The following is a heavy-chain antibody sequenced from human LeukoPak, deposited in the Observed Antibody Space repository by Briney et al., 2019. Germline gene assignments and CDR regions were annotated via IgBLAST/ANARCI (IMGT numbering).Heavy chain of an antibody. V-gene: IGHV3-66*01. CDR3: ARNSGSYYNDYFDY. CDR2: IYSGGST. CDR1: GFTFSSNY. D-gene: IGHD3-10*01. Sequence: GGSLRLSCAASGFTFSSNYMSWVRQAPGKGLEGVLVIYSGGSTYYSDSVKGRVTISRDNSKNTLYLQMNSLRAEDTPVYYCARNSGSYYNDYFDYWGQGPLVTVSS. J-gene: IGHJ4*02.